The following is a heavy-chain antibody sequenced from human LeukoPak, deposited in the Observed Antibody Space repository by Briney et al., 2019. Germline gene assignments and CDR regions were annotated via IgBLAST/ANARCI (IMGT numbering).Heavy chain of an antibody. Sequence: GGSLRLSCAASGFTFSTFAMQWVRQAPGKGLEWVSAISGSGGSTYYADSVKGRFTISRDNSKNTLYLQMNSLRAEDTAVYYCAKDPKLWFGESPFDYWGQGTLVTVSS. CDR2: ISGSGGST. CDR1: GFTFSTFA. CDR3: AKDPKLWFGESPFDY. D-gene: IGHD3-10*01. V-gene: IGHV3-23*01. J-gene: IGHJ4*02.